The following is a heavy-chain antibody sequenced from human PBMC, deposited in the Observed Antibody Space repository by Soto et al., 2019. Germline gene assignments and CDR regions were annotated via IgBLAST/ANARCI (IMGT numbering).Heavy chain of an antibody. CDR3: ASGDCSGGSCYSHSDY. Sequence: SVKVSCKASGGTFSSYTISWVRQAPGQGLEWMGRIIPILGIANYAQKFQGRVTITADKSTSTAYMELSSLRSEDTAVYYCASGDCSGGSCYSHSDYWGQGTLVTVPQ. CDR1: GGTFSSYT. D-gene: IGHD2-15*01. CDR2: IIPILGIA. J-gene: IGHJ4*02. V-gene: IGHV1-69*02.